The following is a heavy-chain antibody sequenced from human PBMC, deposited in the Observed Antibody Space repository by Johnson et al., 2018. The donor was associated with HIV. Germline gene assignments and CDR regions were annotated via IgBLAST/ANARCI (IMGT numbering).Heavy chain of an antibody. V-gene: IGHV3-30*02. CDR3: AKDLRWEDAFDI. D-gene: IGHD1-26*01. CDR2: IRYDGSLK. Sequence: QVQLVESGGGVVQPGGSLRLSCATSGFTFSTYGMHWVRQAPGKGLAWVAFIRYDGSLKYLADSVKGRFTISRDNSKNTLYLQMNSLRADDTAVYYCAKDLRWEDAFDIWGQGTMVTVSS. CDR1: GFTFSTYG. J-gene: IGHJ3*02.